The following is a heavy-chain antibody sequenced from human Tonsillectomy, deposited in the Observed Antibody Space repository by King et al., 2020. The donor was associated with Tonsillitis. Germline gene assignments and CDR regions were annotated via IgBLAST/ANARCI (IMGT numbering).Heavy chain of an antibody. CDR2: ISSSSSYI. J-gene: IGHJ4*02. D-gene: IGHD5-18*01. CDR3: ARPYTAMVIAFDY. CDR1: GFTFSSYS. Sequence: VQLVESGGGLVKPGGSLRLSCAASGFTFSSYSMNWVRQAPGKGLEWVSSISSSSSYIYYADSVKGRFTISRDNAKNSLYLQMNSLRAEDTAVYYVARPYTAMVIAFDYWGQGTLVTVSS. V-gene: IGHV3-21*01.